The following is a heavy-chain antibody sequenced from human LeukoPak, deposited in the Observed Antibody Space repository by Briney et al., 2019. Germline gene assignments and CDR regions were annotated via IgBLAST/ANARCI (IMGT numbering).Heavy chain of an antibody. V-gene: IGHV4-59*01. D-gene: IGHD6-13*01. CDR2: IYYSGST. CDR1: DDSITMYY. J-gene: IGHJ5*02. CDR3: ARGGSSSWRWFDP. Sequence: SETLSLTCTVSDDSITMYYWSWIRQPPGKGLEWIGYIYYSGSTNYSPYLKSRVTISVDTSKNQFSLKLSSVTAADTAVYYCARGGSSSWRWFDPWGQGTLVTVSS.